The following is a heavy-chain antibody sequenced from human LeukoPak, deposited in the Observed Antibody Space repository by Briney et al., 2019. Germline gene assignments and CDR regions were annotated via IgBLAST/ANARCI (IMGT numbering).Heavy chain of an antibody. D-gene: IGHD3-3*01. CDR3: ARGPHYDFWSGSNWFDP. V-gene: IGHV4-59*12. J-gene: IGHJ5*02. CDR1: GGSISSYY. CDR2: IYYSGST. Sequence: SETLSLTCTVSGGSISSYYWSWIRQPPGKGLEWIGYIYYSGSTYYNPSLKSRVTISVDRSKNQFSLKLSSVTAADTAVYYCARGPHYDFWSGSNWFDPWGQGTLVTVSS.